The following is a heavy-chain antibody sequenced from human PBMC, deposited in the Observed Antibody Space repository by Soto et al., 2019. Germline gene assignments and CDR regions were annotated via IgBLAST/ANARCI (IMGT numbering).Heavy chain of an antibody. CDR3: ARHERYGSGSYYNAWFDP. V-gene: IGHV5-10-1*01. CDR1: GYSFTSYW. Sequence: GSLKISCKGSGYSFTSYWISWVRQMPGKGLEWMGRIDPSDSYTNYSPSFQGHVTISADKSISTAYLQWSSLKASDTAMYYCARHERYGSGSYYNAWFDPWGQGTLVTVSS. D-gene: IGHD3-10*01. J-gene: IGHJ5*02. CDR2: IDPSDSYT.